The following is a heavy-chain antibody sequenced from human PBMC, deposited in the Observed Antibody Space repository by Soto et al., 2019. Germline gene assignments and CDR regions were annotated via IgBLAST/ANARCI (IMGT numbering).Heavy chain of an antibody. J-gene: IGHJ4*02. CDR1: GGTFSSYA. Sequence: QVQLVQSGAEVKKPGSSVKVSCKASGGTFSSYAISWVRQAPGQGFEWMGGIIPIFGTANYAQKFQGRVTITADESTSTAYMELSSLRSEDTAVHYCARDEREWELLKWGQGTLVTVSS. CDR2: IIPIFGTA. CDR3: ARDEREWELLK. D-gene: IGHD1-26*01. V-gene: IGHV1-69*01.